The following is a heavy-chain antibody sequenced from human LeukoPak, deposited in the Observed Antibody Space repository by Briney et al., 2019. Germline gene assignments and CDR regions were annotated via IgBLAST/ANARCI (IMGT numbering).Heavy chain of an antibody. D-gene: IGHD3-10*01. CDR1: VYSFSDYL. J-gene: IGHJ4*02. V-gene: IGHV1-2*02. CDR3: ARGGSGSGYLYYFDS. CDR2: INTNSGGT. Sequence: ASVKVSCKSSVYSFSDYLMHWVRQAPGQGLEWMGRINTNSGGTSYAQNFQGRVTMTRDTSISTTYMELSGLTSDDTAVYYCARGGSGSGYLYYFDSWGQGTLVSVSS.